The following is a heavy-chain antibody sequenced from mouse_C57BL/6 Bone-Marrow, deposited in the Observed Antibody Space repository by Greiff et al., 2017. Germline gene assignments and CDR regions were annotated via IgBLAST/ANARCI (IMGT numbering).Heavy chain of an antibody. J-gene: IGHJ1*03. D-gene: IGHD1-1*01. CDR3: AREEYYGSSYWYFDV. CDR1: GYAFTNYL. CDR2: INPGSGGT. Sequence: QVQLQQSGAELVRPGTSVKVSCKASGYAFTNYLIEWVKQRPGQGLEWIGVINPGSGGTNYNEKFKGKATLNADKSSSTAYMQLSSLTSEDSAVYFCAREEYYGSSYWYFDVWGTGTTVTVSS. V-gene: IGHV1-54*01.